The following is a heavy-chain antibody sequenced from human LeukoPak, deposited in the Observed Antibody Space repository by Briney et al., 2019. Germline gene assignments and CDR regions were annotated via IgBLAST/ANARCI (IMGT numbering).Heavy chain of an antibody. V-gene: IGHV4-59*01. CDR1: GGSISSYY. J-gene: IGHJ4*02. CDR3: ARGVYSYGSAFDY. Sequence: SETLSLTCTVSGGSISSYYWSWIRQPPGKGLEWIGYIYYSGSTNYNPSLKSRVTISVDTSKNQFSLKLSSVTAADTAVYYCARGVYSYGSAFDYWGQGTLVTVSS. D-gene: IGHD5-18*01. CDR2: IYYSGST.